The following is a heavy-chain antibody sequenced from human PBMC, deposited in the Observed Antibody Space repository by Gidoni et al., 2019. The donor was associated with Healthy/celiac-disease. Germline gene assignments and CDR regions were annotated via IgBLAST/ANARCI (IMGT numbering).Heavy chain of an antibody. CDR2: INHSGST. Sequence: VHLQPWGAGLLKPSEPLSLTCAVYGGYFSGYYCSWIRQPPGKGLEWIGEINHSGSTNYNPSLKSRVTISVDTSKNQFFLKLSSVTAADTAVYYCARGRSDYVWGSYRFYYWGQGTLVTVSS. J-gene: IGHJ4*02. D-gene: IGHD3-16*02. V-gene: IGHV4-34*01. CDR3: ARGRSDYVWGSYRFYY. CDR1: GGYFSGYY.